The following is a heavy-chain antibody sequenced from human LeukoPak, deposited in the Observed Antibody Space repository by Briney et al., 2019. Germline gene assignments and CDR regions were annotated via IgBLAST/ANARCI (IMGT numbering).Heavy chain of an antibody. J-gene: IGHJ4*02. D-gene: IGHD2-21*02. CDR2: ISGSGGST. CDR1: GFTFSSYG. V-gene: IGHV3-23*01. Sequence: GGTLRLSCAASGFTFSSYGMSWVRQAPGKGLEWVSAISGSGGSTYYADSVEGRFTISRDNSKNTLYLQMNSLRTEDTAVYYCXXXVVVTATNSFFDYWGQGTLVTVSS. CDR3: XXXVVVTATNSFFDY.